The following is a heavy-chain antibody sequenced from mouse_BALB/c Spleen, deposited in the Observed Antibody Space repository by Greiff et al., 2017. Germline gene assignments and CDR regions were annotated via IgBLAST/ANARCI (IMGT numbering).Heavy chain of an antibody. CDR3: ARDRYDGYYYAMDY. J-gene: IGHJ4*01. V-gene: IGHV1-18*01. CDR1: GYSFTGYT. CDR2: INPYNGGT. Sequence: VHVKQSGPELVKPGASMKISCKASGYSFTGYTMNWVKQSHGKNLEWIGLINPYNGGTSYNQKFKGKATLTVDKSSSTAYMELLSLTSEDSAVYYCARDRYDGYYYAMDYWGQGTSVTVSS. D-gene: IGHD2-14*01.